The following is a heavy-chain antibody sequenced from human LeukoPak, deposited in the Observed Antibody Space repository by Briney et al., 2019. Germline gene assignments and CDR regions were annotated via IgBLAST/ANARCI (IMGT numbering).Heavy chain of an antibody. Sequence: PGGSLRLSCAASGFTFSSYSMNWVRQAPGKGLEWVSSISSSSSYIYYADSVKGRFTISRDNAKNSLYLQMNSLRAEDTAVYYCARDLLAGAPGEDYWGQGTLVTVSS. CDR3: ARDLLAGAPGEDY. CDR2: ISSSSSYI. J-gene: IGHJ4*02. V-gene: IGHV3-21*01. CDR1: GFTFSSYS. D-gene: IGHD1-26*01.